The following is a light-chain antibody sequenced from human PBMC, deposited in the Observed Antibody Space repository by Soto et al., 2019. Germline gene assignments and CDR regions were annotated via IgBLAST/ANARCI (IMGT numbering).Light chain of an antibody. J-gene: IGLJ2*01. CDR1: SSDVGGYNY. V-gene: IGLV2-14*03. CDR3: SSYTSTSTVV. Sequence: QSVLTQPASVSGPPGQSITISCTGTSSDVGGYNYVSWYQHHPGKAPKLMVYDVSNRPSGVSNRFSGSKSDNTASLTISGLQAEDEADYYCSSYTSTSTVVFGGGTKVTVL. CDR2: DVS.